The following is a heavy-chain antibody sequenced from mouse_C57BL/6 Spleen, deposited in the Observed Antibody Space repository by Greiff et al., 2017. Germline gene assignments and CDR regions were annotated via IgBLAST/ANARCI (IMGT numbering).Heavy chain of an antibody. V-gene: IGHV1-64*01. D-gene: IGHD2-2*01. CDR3: ARGGGYDGYAMDY. Sequence: QVQLQQPGAELVKPGASVKLSCKASGYTFTSYWMHWVKQRPGQGLEWIGMIHPNSGSTNYNEKFKSKATLTVDKSSSTAYMQLSSLTSEDSAVYYCARGGGYDGYAMDYWGQGTSVTVSS. J-gene: IGHJ4*01. CDR1: GYTFTSYW. CDR2: IHPNSGST.